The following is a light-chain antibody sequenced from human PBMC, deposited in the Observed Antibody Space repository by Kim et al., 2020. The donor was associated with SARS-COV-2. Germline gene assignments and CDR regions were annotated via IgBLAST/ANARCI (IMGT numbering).Light chain of an antibody. CDR3: QQYMNWHPYT. CDR2: DTS. Sequence: VSPGERAALSWRASRGVGSNLAWYQHKPGQAPRRLIFDTSKRATGVPARFSGSGSGTLFTLTISDLQSEDFAFYYCQQYMNWHPYTFGQGTKLEI. J-gene: IGKJ2*01. V-gene: IGKV3-15*01. CDR1: RGVGSN.